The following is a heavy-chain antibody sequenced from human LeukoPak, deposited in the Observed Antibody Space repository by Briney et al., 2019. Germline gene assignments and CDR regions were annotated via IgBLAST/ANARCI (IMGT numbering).Heavy chain of an antibody. CDR2: ISGSGGSV. Sequence: GGFLRLSCVASGFTFYNYPMSWVRQAPGKGLEWVSTISGSGGSVYYADSVKGRFTISRDNSRNTLYLQMNSLRAEDTAVYYCAKPQLRYFDWLPPQDYWGQGTLVTVSS. CDR1: GFTFYNYP. CDR3: AKPQLRYFDWLPPQDY. V-gene: IGHV3-23*01. J-gene: IGHJ4*02. D-gene: IGHD3-9*01.